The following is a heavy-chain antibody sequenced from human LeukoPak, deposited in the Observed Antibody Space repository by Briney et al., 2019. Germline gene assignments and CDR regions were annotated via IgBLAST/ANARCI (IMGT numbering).Heavy chain of an antibody. Sequence: QAGGSLRLSCAASGFTFSSFAMRWVRRAPGQGLEWVSSISASGGTTYYADSVRGRFTLSRDNSKNTMFLQMNSLRAEDTAVYYCARETRYSSGYLTYSMDVWGQGTTVTVSS. CDR3: ARETRYSSGYLTYSMDV. CDR2: ISASGGTT. CDR1: GFTFSSFA. D-gene: IGHD6-19*01. J-gene: IGHJ6*02. V-gene: IGHV3-23*01.